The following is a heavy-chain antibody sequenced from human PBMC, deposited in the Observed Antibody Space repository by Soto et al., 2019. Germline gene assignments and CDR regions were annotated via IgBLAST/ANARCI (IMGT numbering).Heavy chain of an antibody. CDR1: GGSISSGAYY. D-gene: IGHD2-21*02. Sequence: SETLSLTCTVSGGSISSGAYYWSWIRQHPGKGLEWIGYIYYTGSSYYNPSLKSRVTISVDTSKNQFSLKLSSVTAADTAVYYCARVAYCGGDCYLRGAFDIWGQGTMVTVSS. CDR3: ARVAYCGGDCYLRGAFDI. CDR2: IYYTGSS. V-gene: IGHV4-31*03. J-gene: IGHJ3*02.